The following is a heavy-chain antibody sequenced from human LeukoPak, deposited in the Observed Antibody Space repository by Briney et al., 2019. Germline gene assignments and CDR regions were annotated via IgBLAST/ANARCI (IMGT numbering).Heavy chain of an antibody. J-gene: IGHJ5*02. CDR2: TYYRSKWYS. Sequence: SQTLSLTCAISGDSVSSNSAAWNWITQSPSRGLEWLVRTYYRSKWYSEYAVSVKSRITVNPDTSKNQFALHLNSVTPEDAAVYYCARDPSGPWGQGTLVTVSS. V-gene: IGHV6-1*01. CDR1: GDSVSSNSAA. D-gene: IGHD1-14*01. CDR3: ARDPSGP.